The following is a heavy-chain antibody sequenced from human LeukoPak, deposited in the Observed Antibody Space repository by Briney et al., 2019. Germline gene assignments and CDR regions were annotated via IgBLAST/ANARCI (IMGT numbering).Heavy chain of an antibody. CDR2: INHSGST. V-gene: IGHV4-34*01. CDR1: GGSFSGYY. Sequence: SETLSLTCAVYGGSFSGYYWSWIRQPPGKGLEWIGEINHSGSTNYNPSLKSRVTISVDTSKNQFSLKLSSVTAADTAVYYCARGQSNYYYYYMDVWGKGTTVTASS. J-gene: IGHJ6*03. CDR3: ARGQSNYYYYYMDV.